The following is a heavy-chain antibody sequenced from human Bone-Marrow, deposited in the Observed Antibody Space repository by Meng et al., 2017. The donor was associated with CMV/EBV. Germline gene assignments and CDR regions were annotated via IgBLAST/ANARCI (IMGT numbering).Heavy chain of an antibody. V-gene: IGHV3-64*02. CDR3: ARGWFGELPLYGY. CDR2: ISSNGGST. CDR1: GFTFSSYA. Sequence: GESLKISCAASGFTFSSYAMHWVRQAPGKGLEYVSAISSNGGSTYYADSVKGRFTISRDNSKNTLYLQMGSLRAEDMAVYYCARGWFGELPLYGYWGQGTLVNVAS. D-gene: IGHD3-10*01. J-gene: IGHJ4*02.